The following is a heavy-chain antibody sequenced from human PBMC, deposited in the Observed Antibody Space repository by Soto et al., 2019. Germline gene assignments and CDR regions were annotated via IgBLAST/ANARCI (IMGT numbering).Heavy chain of an antibody. Sequence: PGGSLRLSCAASGFTFSSYGMHWVRQAPGKGLEWVAVIWYDGSNKYYADSVKGRFTISRDNSKNTLYLQMNSLRAEDTAVYYCARDPYCSGGSCYFYYYYMDVWGKGTTVTVSS. CDR1: GFTFSSYG. V-gene: IGHV3-33*01. CDR2: IWYDGSNK. D-gene: IGHD2-15*01. J-gene: IGHJ6*03. CDR3: ARDPYCSGGSCYFYYYYMDV.